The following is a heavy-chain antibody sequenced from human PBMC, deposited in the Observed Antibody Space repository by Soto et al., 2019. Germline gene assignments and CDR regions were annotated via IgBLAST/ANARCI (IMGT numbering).Heavy chain of an antibody. CDR1: GFTFSSYA. CDR2: ISSSSGYT. CDR3: ARDPDSGSYDY. V-gene: IGHV3-11*05. Sequence: PGGSLRLSCAASGFTFSSYAMSWVRQAPGKGLEWVSDISSSSGYTNYADSVKGRFTISRDNAKNSLYLQMNSLRAEDTAVYYCARDPDSGSYDYWGQGTLVTVSS. D-gene: IGHD1-26*01. J-gene: IGHJ4*02.